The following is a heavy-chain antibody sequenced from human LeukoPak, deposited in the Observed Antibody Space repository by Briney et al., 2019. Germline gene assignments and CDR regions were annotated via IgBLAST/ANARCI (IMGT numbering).Heavy chain of an antibody. CDR3: ARDQAVGPQRPYFDY. D-gene: IGHD6-19*01. V-gene: IGHV1-2*02. CDR2: INPNSGGT. Sequence: GASVKVSCKASGYTFTGYYMHWVRQAPGQGLEWMGWINPNSGGTKYAQKFQGRVTMTRDTPISTAYMELSRLRSDDTAVYYCARDQAVGPQRPYFDYWGQGTLVTVSS. J-gene: IGHJ4*02. CDR1: GYTFTGYY.